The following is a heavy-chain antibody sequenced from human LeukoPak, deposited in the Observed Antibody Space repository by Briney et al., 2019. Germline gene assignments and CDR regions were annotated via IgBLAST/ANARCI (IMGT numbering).Heavy chain of an antibody. CDR1: GGSFSGYY. J-gene: IGHJ4*02. D-gene: IGHD3-3*01. CDR2: INHSGST. V-gene: IGHV4-34*01. Sequence: PSETLSLTCAVYGGSFSGYYWSWIRQPPGKGLEWIGEINHSGSTNYNPSLKSRVTISVDTSKNQFSLKLSSVTAADTAVYYCARDFGIGSGPAGFDYWGQGTLVTVSS. CDR3: ARDFGIGSGPAGFDY.